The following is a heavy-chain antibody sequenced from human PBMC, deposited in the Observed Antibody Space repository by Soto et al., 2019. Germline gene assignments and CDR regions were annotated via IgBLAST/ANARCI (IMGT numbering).Heavy chain of an antibody. D-gene: IGHD1-26*01. Sequence: SDTLSLTCGVSDGSFRGYYWSWIRQPPGKGLEWIGEINHSGFTNYNPSLKSRVTISRDTSTNQCSLKMTSVTAADSAVYYCARTTVKVGATLFDFWGQGALVTVSS. J-gene: IGHJ4*02. CDR2: INHSGFT. V-gene: IGHV4-34*01. CDR1: DGSFRGYY. CDR3: ARTTVKVGATLFDF.